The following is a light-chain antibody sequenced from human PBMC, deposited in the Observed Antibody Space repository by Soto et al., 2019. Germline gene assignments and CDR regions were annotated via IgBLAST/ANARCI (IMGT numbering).Light chain of an antibody. CDR3: SSYKRGATLV. J-gene: IGLJ2*01. CDR1: SSDVGGYNH. CDR2: EVS. Sequence: QSVLTQPASVSGSPGQSITISCTGTSSDVGGYNHVAWYQQYPGKAPKLIIFEVSDRPSGISNRFSGSKSANTASLSISGLQAEDEADYYCSSYKRGATLVFGGGTQLTVL. V-gene: IGLV2-14*01.